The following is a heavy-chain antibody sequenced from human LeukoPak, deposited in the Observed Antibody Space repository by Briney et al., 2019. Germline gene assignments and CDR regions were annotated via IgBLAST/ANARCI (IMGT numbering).Heavy chain of an antibody. CDR2: IYYSGST. CDR1: GGSISSGDYY. V-gene: IGHV4-30-4*01. J-gene: IGHJ4*02. CDR3: ARDFRDELASFDY. D-gene: IGHD1-7*01. Sequence: SETLSLTCTVSGGSISSGDYYWSWIRQPPGKGLEWIGYIYYSGSTYYNPSLKSRVTISVDTSKNQFSLKLSSVTAADTAVYYCARDFRDELASFDYRGQGTLVTVSS.